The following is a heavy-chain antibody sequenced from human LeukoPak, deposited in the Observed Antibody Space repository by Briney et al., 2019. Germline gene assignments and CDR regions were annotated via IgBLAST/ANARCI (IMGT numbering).Heavy chain of an antibody. CDR3: ARDQEGYYGSGSYLSLLDV. J-gene: IGHJ6*02. D-gene: IGHD3-10*01. CDR2: MNPNSGNT. CDR1: GYTFTSYD. Sequence: ASVKVSCKASGYTFTSYDINWVRQATGQGLEWMGWMNPNSGNTGYAQKFQGRVTITRNTSISTAYMELSSLRSEDTAVYYCARDQEGYYGSGSYLSLLDVWGQGTTVTVSS. V-gene: IGHV1-8*03.